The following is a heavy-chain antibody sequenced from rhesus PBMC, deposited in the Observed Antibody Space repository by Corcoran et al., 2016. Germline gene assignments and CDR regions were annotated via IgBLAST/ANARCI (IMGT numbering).Heavy chain of an antibody. CDR1: GGSISSNY. CDR2: ITGSGGST. Sequence: QLQLQESGPGLVKPSETLSLTCAVSGGSISSNYWSCIRKPPGKGLEWIGRITGSGGSTDDNPSLKSRVTISTDTSKNQFSLKLSSVTAADTAVDYCAREYWITGTTAYGLDSWGQGVVVTVSS. CDR3: AREYWITGTTAYGLDS. D-gene: IGHD1-26*01. V-gene: IGHV4-173*01. J-gene: IGHJ6*01.